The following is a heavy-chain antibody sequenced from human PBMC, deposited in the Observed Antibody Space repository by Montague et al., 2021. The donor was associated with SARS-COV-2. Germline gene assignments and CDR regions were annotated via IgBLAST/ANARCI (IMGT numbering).Heavy chain of an antibody. CDR2: INHSGST. J-gene: IGHJ6*02. CDR1: GGSFSGYY. V-gene: IGHV4-34*01. D-gene: IGHD3-10*01. CDR3: VRVRYYGSGTSLGMDV. Sequence: SETLSLTCAVYGGSFSGYYWSWIRQPPGKGLEWIGEINHSGSTNYNPSLKSRVTISVDTSKNQFSLKLSSVTAADTAVYYCVRVRYYGSGTSLGMDVGGQGTTVTVPS.